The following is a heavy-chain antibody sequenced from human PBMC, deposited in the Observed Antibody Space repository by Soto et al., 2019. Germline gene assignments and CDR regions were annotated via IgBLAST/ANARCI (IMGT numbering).Heavy chain of an antibody. CDR2: IIPILGIA. CDR3: ARDLSLDFWSGYFGFDY. J-gene: IGHJ4*02. CDR1: GGTFSSYT. V-gene: IGHV1-69*04. D-gene: IGHD3-3*01. Sequence: SVKVSCKASGGTFSSYTISWVRQAPGQGLEWMGRIIPILGIANYAQKFQGRVTITADKSTSTAYMELSSLRSEDTAVYYCARDLSLDFWSGYFGFDYWGQGTLVTVSS.